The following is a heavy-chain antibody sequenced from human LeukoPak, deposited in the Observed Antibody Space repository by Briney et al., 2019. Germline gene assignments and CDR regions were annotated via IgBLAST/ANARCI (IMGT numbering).Heavy chain of an antibody. CDR1: GYTFTGYY. Sequence: VASVKVSCKASGYTFTGYYMHWVRQAPGQGLEWMGWINPNSGGTNYAQKFQGRVTMTRDTSISTAYMELSRLRSDDTAVYYCAREEKKRVYYDGSGYYYGYWGQGTPVTDSS. D-gene: IGHD3-22*01. CDR2: INPNSGGT. J-gene: IGHJ4*02. CDR3: AREEKKRVYYDGSGYYYGY. V-gene: IGHV1-2*02.